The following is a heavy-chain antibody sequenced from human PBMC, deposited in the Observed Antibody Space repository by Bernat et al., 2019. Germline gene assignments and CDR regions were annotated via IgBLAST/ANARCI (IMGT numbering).Heavy chain of an antibody. CDR2: VSSSGGRT. Sequence: EVQLLESGGGLVQPGGSLRLSCAASAFTFSSYAMSWVRQAPGKGLEWVSTVSSSGGRTYYAGSVKGRFSISRDNTKNTLYLQMNSLRAEDTAVYYCAKGVYGLGGFDYWGQGTLVTVSS. J-gene: IGHJ4*02. V-gene: IGHV3-23*01. D-gene: IGHD5/OR15-5a*01. CDR1: AFTFSSYA. CDR3: AKGVYGLGGFDY.